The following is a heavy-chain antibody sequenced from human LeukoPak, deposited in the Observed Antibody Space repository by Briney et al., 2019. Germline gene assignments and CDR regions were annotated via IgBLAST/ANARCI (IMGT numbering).Heavy chain of an antibody. CDR1: RYTFTSHG. J-gene: IGHJ4*02. V-gene: IGHV1-18*01. CDR3: ASESGRDFPD. Sequence: ASVHDSCQASRYTFTSHGISGVRQAPGQGLEWMGWISAYNGNTNYARKLQGGVTMTTETSRRTVYMSLRSLPSDDTAVYYCASESGRDFPDWGQGTLVTVSS. D-gene: IGHD2-21*01. CDR2: ISAYNGNT.